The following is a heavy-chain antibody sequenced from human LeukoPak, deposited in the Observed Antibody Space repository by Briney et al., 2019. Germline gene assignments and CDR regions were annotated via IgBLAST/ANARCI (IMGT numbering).Heavy chain of an antibody. CDR2: IYYSGST. CDR1: GGSISSYY. D-gene: IGHD3-10*01. Sequence: SETLSLTCTVSGGSISSYYWSWIRQPPGKGLEWIGYIYYSGSTNYNPSLKSRVTISVDTSKNQFSLKLSSVTAADTAVYYCASTPGYYYGSGSYTPQYFQHWGQGTLVTVSS. CDR3: ASTPGYYYGSGSYTPQYFQH. J-gene: IGHJ1*01. V-gene: IGHV4-59*08.